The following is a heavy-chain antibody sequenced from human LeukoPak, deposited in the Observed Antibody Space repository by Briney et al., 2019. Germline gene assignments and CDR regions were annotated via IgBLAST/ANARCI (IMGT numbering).Heavy chain of an antibody. V-gene: IGHV4-39*02. Sequence: PSETLTLTCTVSGGSIGSSSYYWGWIRQPPGKGLEWIGSIYYSGSTYYNPSLKSRVTISVETSKNHFFLKLSSVTAADTAVYYCAGLFYDHLWGTYRNGWDYFDYWGQGALVTVSS. J-gene: IGHJ4*02. CDR3: AGLFYDHLWGTYRNGWDYFDY. D-gene: IGHD3-16*02. CDR2: IYYSGST. CDR1: GGSIGSSSYY.